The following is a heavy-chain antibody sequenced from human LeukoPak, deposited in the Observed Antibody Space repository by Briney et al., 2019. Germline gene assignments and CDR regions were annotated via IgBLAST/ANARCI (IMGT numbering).Heavy chain of an antibody. CDR3: ATGGVHYYDTSADY. Sequence: GGSLRLSCAASGFTFSDYYMSWIRQAPGKGPEWVSYISSSGSTIYYADSVRGRFTISRDNAKNSLYLQMNSLRAEDTAVYYCATGGVHYYDTSADYWGQGTLVTVSS. J-gene: IGHJ4*02. D-gene: IGHD3-22*01. V-gene: IGHV3-11*04. CDR1: GFTFSDYY. CDR2: ISSSGSTI.